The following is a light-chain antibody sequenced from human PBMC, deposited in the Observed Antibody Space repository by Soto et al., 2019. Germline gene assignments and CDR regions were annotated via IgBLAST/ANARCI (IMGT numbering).Light chain of an antibody. CDR3: SSFTGTNALV. V-gene: IGLV2-14*01. J-gene: IGLJ1*01. CDR1: RLDIDAYDF. CDR2: EVS. Sequence: LTQPASVSGSPGQSITISCTGSRLDIDAYDFVSWYQQHPGKAPRLIIYEVSNRPSGISNRFSGSKSGITASLTISGLQAEDEADYYCSSFTGTNALVFGAGTKVTV.